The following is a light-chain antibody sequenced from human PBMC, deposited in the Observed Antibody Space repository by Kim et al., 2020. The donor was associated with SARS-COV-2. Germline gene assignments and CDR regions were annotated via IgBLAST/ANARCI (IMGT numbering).Light chain of an antibody. CDR2: GAS. CDR3: QQYDDWPPVT. V-gene: IGKV3-15*01. CDR1: QSVSSN. J-gene: IGKJ5*01. Sequence: SPGERVSLSCSASQSVSSNVAWYQQKPGQTPGLLIYGASARATGIPARFSGSGSGTEFTLTISSLQSGDFAVYYCQQYDDWPPVTFGQGTRLEIK.